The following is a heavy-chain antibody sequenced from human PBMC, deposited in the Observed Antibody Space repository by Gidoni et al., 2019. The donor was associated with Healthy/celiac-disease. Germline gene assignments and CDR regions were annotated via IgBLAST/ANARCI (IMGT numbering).Heavy chain of an antibody. CDR3: AKDGDYRGGDAFDI. CDR2: ISYDGSNK. Sequence: QVQLVESGGGVVQPGRSLRLSCAASGFTFCSYGMHWVRQAPGKGLEWVAVISYDGSNKYYADSVKGRFTISRDNSKNTLYLQMNSLRAEDTAVYYCAKDGDYRGGDAFDIWGQGTMVTVSS. D-gene: IGHD3-10*01. CDR1: GFTFCSYG. J-gene: IGHJ3*02. V-gene: IGHV3-30*18.